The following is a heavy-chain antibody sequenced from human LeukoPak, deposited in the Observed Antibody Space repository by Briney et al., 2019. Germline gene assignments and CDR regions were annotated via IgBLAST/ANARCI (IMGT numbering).Heavy chain of an antibody. D-gene: IGHD3-3*01. CDR1: GYTFTSYG. CDR2: ISADNGNT. J-gene: IGHJ4*02. CDR3: ARVKDEGLPSSEP. V-gene: IGHV1-18*01. Sequence: VASVKVSCKASGYTFTSYGISWVRQAPGQGLEWMGWISADNGNTNYAQKLQGRVTMTTDTSTSTAYMELRSLRSDDTAVYYCARVKDEGLPSSEPWGQGTLVTVSS.